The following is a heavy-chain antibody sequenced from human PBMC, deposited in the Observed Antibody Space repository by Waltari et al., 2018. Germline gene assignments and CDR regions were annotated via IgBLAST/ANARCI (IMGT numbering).Heavy chain of an antibody. CDR2: GDAEDGET. CDR1: GYTLTELS. Sequence: QVQLVQSGAEVKKPGASVKVSCKVSGYTLTELSMHWVRQAPGNGLEWMGGGDAEDGETSYAKKFQGRVTMTEDTSTDTAYMELSSLRSEDTDVYYCATEAGYCSGGSCRQANWFDPWGQGTLVTVSS. J-gene: IGHJ5*02. CDR3: ATEAGYCSGGSCRQANWFDP. V-gene: IGHV1-24*01. D-gene: IGHD2-15*01.